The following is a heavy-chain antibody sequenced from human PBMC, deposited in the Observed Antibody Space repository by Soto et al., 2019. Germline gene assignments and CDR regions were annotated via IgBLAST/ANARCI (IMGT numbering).Heavy chain of an antibody. V-gene: IGHV4-34*01. CDR2: INHSGST. D-gene: IGHD3-3*01. CDR1: GGSFSGYY. Sequence: QVQLQQWGAGLLKPSETLSLTCAVYGGSFSGYYWSWIRQPPGKGLEWMGEINHSGSTNYNPSLRSRVNRSVDTSKHQFSLKLRSVTAADTAVYYCARGSRGYDFYVYWGQGTLVTVSS. J-gene: IGHJ4*02. CDR3: ARGSRGYDFYVY.